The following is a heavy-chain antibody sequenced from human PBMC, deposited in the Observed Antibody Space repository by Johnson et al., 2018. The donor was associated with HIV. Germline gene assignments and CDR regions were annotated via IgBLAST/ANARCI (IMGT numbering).Heavy chain of an antibody. CDR1: GFIFSDYY. D-gene: IGHD1-26*01. CDR2: ISYDGSNK. CDR3: ARDGEWELEDAFDI. J-gene: IGHJ3*02. V-gene: IGHV3-30*03. Sequence: VQLVESGGGLVKPGGSLRLSCAASGFIFSDYYMNWIRQAPGKGLEWVAVISYDGSNKYYADSVKGRFTISRDNSKNTLYLQMNSLRAEDTAVYYCARDGEWELEDAFDIWGQGTMVTVSS.